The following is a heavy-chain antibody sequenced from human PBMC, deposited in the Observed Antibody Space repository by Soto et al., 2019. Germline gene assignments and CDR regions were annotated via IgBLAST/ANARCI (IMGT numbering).Heavy chain of an antibody. Sequence: EVQLLEPGGGLVQPGGSLRLSCAASGFTFRNYAMSWVRQAPGKGLEWVSGIGGRATSAYYADSVKGRFAISRDNSYNTLCLQLNSLRAEDTAVYYCAKSRYSYSSGDCYDFWGQGPLVSVSS. CDR1: GFTFRNYA. D-gene: IGHD2-21*01. CDR3: AKSRYSYSSGDCYDF. V-gene: IGHV3-23*01. J-gene: IGHJ4*02. CDR2: IGGRATSA.